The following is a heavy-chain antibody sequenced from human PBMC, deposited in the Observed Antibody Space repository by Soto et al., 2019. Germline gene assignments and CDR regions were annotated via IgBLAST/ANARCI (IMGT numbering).Heavy chain of an antibody. J-gene: IGHJ6*01. V-gene: IGHV5-51*01. CDR3: ARLGHIVVVDRVTAHSDF. CDR2: IYPGDSDT. D-gene: IGHD2-15*01. CDR1: GERVSIYW. Sequence: NRSGNGCGERVSIYWMGWVRPQPGKGLEWMGIIYPGDSDTRYSPSFQGKVTISADKSISTAYLQWSSLKASDTAMYYCARLGHIVVVDRVTAHSDFWG.